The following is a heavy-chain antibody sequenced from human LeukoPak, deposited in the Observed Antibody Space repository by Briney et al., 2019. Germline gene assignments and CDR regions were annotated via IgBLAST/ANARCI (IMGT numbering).Heavy chain of an antibody. CDR1: GGPISSNNW. CDR3: ARVPFGCYGMEV. J-gene: IGHJ6*04. D-gene: IGHD6-19*01. CDR2: IYHSGST. V-gene: IGHV4-4*02. Sequence: PSGTLSLTCAVSGGPISSNNWWSWVRQPPGKGLEWIGEIYHSGSTNYNPSLKSRVTISADKSKNQLSLKLSSVTAADTAVYYCARVPFGCYGMEVWGKGTTVTVSS.